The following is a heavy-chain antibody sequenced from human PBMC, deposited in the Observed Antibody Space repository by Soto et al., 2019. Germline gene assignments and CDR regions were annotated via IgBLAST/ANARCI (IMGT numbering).Heavy chain of an antibody. D-gene: IGHD6-13*01. CDR1: GFTFSSYA. CDR3: AKDRWSSSGFKGGDFDY. Sequence: PGGSLRLSCAASGFTFSSYAMSWVRQAPGKGLEWVSAISGSGGSTYYADSVKGRFTISRDNSKNTLYLQMNSLRAEDTAVYYCAKDRWSSSGFKGGDFDYWGQGTLVTVSS. J-gene: IGHJ4*02. CDR2: ISGSGGST. V-gene: IGHV3-23*01.